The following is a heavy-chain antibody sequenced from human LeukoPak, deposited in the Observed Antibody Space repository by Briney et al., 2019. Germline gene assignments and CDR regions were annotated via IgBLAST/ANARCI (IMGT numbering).Heavy chain of an antibody. CDR2: IHHSGST. J-gene: IGHJ3*01. CDR1: GGSIRGSYYY. V-gene: IGHV4-39*01. CDR3: ASHKYPVQAFDV. Sequence: SETLSLTCTVSGGSIRGSYYYWSWIRQSPGTGLEWIGEIHHSGSTNYNSSLESRVTISIDTSNNQFSLKLTSVTAADTAVYYCASHKYPVQAFDVWGQGTMVTVSS. D-gene: IGHD2-2*01.